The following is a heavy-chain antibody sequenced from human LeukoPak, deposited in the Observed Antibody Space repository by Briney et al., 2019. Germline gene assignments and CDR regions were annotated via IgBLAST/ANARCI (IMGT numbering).Heavy chain of an antibody. V-gene: IGHV3-15*01. CDR1: GFTFSNAW. CDR2: IKSKTDGGTT. Sequence: GGSLRLSCAASGFTFSNAWMSWVRQAPGKGLEWVGRIKSKTDGGTTDYAAPVKDRFTISRDDSKNTLYLQMNSLKTEDTAVYYCTTESPYAQLLYSGSYYFDYWGQGTLVTVSS. D-gene: IGHD1-26*01. J-gene: IGHJ4*02. CDR3: TTESPYAQLLYSGSYYFDY.